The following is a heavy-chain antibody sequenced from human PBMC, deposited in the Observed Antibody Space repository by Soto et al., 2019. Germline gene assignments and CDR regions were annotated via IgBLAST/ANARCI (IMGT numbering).Heavy chain of an antibody. V-gene: IGHV3-7*01. D-gene: IGHD6-19*01. J-gene: IGHJ4*02. CDR3: ARGAAVAGGDFDY. CDR2: IKQDGSEK. CDR1: GFTFSSYW. Sequence: EVQLVESGGGLVQPGGSLGLSCAASGFTFSSYWMSWVRQAPGKGLEWVANIKQDGSEKYYVDSVKGRFTISRDNAKNSLYLQMNSLRAEDTAVYYCARGAAVAGGDFDYWGQGTLVTVSS.